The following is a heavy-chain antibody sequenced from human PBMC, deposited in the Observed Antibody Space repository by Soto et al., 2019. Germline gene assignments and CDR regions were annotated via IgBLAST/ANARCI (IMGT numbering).Heavy chain of an antibody. CDR3: AKERATTTAFDY. CDR2: VTDNGRST. J-gene: IGHJ4*02. D-gene: IGHD4-17*01. Sequence: GGSLRLSCAASGFTFSRDGMSWVRQAPGKGLEWVSLVTDNGRSTYYADSVKGRFTISRDNTKNTLFLQMNSLRAEDTAVYYCAKERATTTAFDYWGQGALVTVSS. CDR1: GFTFSRDG. V-gene: IGHV3-23*01.